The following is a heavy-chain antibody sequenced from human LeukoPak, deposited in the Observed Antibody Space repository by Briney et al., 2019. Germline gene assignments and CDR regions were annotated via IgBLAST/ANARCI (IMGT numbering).Heavy chain of an antibody. CDR1: GGSFSGYY. V-gene: IGHV4-34*01. Sequence: SETLSLTCAVYGGSFSGYYWSWIRQPPGKGLEWIGEINHSGSTNYNPSLKSRVTISVDTSKNQFSLKLSSVTAADTAVYYCARDTTIVGATTYAFDIWGQGTMVTVSS. CDR3: ARDTTIVGATTYAFDI. CDR2: INHSGST. J-gene: IGHJ3*02. D-gene: IGHD1-26*01.